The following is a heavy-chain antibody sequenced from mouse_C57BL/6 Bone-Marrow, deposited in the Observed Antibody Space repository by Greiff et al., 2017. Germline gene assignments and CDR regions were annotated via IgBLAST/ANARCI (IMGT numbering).Heavy chain of an antibody. J-gene: IGHJ2*01. Sequence: VKVVESGPELVKPGASVKISCKASGYAFSSSWMNWVKQRPGKGLEWIGRIYPGDGDTNYNGKFKGKATLTADKSSSTAYMQLSSLTSEDSAVYFCARSTMITTYYFDYWGQGTTLTVSS. CDR3: ARSTMITTYYFDY. D-gene: IGHD2-4*01. V-gene: IGHV1-82*01. CDR2: IYPGDGDT. CDR1: GYAFSSSW.